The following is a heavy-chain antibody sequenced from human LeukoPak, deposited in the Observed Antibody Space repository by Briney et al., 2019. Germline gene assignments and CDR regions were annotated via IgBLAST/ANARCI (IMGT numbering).Heavy chain of an antibody. Sequence: GGSLRLSCAASGFTFWNYGVHWVRQAPGKGLEWVAVISYDGRNQQYADSVKGRFTMSRDNSRNTVYLQLNSLRTEDTAVYYCAKDRRMMSAYYGMDVWGQGTTVIVSS. V-gene: IGHV3-30*18. CDR1: GFTFWNYG. D-gene: IGHD3-16*01. CDR2: ISYDGRNQ. J-gene: IGHJ6*02. CDR3: AKDRRMMSAYYGMDV.